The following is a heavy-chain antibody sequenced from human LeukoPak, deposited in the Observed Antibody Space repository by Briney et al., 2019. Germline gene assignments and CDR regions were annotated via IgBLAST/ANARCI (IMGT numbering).Heavy chain of an antibody. V-gene: IGHV3-30-3*01. Sequence: AGRSLGLSCAASGFTFSSYAMHWVRQAPGKGLEWVAVISYDGSNKYYADSVKGRFTISRDNSKNTLYLQMNSLRAEDTAVYYCARGPGVSDYWGQGTLVTVSS. CDR3: ARGPGVSDY. CDR2: ISYDGSNK. CDR1: GFTFSSYA. D-gene: IGHD7-27*01. J-gene: IGHJ4*02.